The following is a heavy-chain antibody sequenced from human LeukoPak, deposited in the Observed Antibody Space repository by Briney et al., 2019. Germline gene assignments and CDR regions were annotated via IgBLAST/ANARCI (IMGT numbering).Heavy chain of an antibody. V-gene: IGHV1-24*01. Sequence: ASVKVSCKVSGYTLTELSMHWVRQAPGKGLEWMGGFDPEDGETIYAQKFQGRVTMTGDTSTDTAYMELSSLRSEDTAVYYCATGITGTTLDYWGQGTLVTVSS. CDR2: FDPEDGET. CDR1: GYTLTELS. D-gene: IGHD1-7*01. J-gene: IGHJ4*02. CDR3: ATGITGTTLDY.